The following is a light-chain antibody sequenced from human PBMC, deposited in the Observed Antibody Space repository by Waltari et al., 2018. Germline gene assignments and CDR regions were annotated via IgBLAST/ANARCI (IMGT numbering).Light chain of an antibody. CDR1: SSVVGNYNV. J-gene: IGLJ1*01. Sequence: QSGLAQPASASGSPGQSITITCTGTSSVVGNYNVVSWYQQRPGKAPRRLIYEVTKRAPGTSDRFSASKSGNTASLSISGLQAQEDEADYYCCSYVGLGTYVFGTGTKVTV. V-gene: IGLV2-23*02. CDR2: EVT. CDR3: CSYVGLGTYV.